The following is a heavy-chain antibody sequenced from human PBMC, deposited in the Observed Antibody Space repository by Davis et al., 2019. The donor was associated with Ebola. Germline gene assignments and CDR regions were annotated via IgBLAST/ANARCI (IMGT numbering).Heavy chain of an antibody. CDR2: ISSSFSSI. CDR1: EFTFSSYE. J-gene: IGHJ2*01. V-gene: IGHV3-48*03. CDR3: ARVGGLLYWYFDL. Sequence: PGGSLRLSCAASEFTFSSYEMNWVRQAPGKGLEWVSYISSSFSSIYYADSVKGRFTISRDNAKNTLYLQMNSLRAEDTAVYYCARVGGLLYWYFDLWGRGTLVTVSS. D-gene: IGHD3-16*01.